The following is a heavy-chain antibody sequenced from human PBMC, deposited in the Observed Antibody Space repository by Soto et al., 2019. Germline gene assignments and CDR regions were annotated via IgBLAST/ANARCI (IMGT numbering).Heavy chain of an antibody. J-gene: IGHJ2*01. Sequence: SETLSLTCTVSGGSISSRSYYWGWIRQPPGKGLEWIGSIYYSGSTYYNPSLKSRVTISVDTSKNQFSLKLSSVTAADTAVYYCARDVHYYGSDYWYFDLWGRGTLVTVSS. CDR3: ARDVHYYGSDYWYFDL. CDR2: IYYSGST. D-gene: IGHD3-10*01. V-gene: IGHV4-39*07. CDR1: GGSISSRSYY.